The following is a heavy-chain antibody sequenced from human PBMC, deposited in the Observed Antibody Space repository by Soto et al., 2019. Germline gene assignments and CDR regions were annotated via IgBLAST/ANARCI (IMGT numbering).Heavy chain of an antibody. Sequence: LSLTCTVSGGSISRYCWSWIRQPPGKGLEWIGYIYYSGSTNYNPSLKSRVTISVDTSKNQFSLKLSSVTAADTAVYYCARVNYDILTDCGWFDPWGQGTLVTVSS. V-gene: IGHV4-59*01. J-gene: IGHJ5*02. CDR3: ARVNYDILTDCGWFDP. D-gene: IGHD3-9*01. CDR1: GGSISRYC. CDR2: IYYSGST.